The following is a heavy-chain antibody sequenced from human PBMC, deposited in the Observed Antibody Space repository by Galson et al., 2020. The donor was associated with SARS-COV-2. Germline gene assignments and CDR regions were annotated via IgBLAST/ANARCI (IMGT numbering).Heavy chain of an antibody. CDR1: GASIRSGRYH. CDR2: IYTSGNT. D-gene: IGHD3-3*01. J-gene: IGHJ6*02. CDR3: ARGEFLEFYYYGMDV. V-gene: IGHV4-61*02. Sequence: SETLSLTCTVSGASIRSGRYHWSWIRQPAGKGLESIGRIYTSGNTNYNPSLKSRVTISLDTSKNQFSLRLRSVTAADTAGYYCARGEFLEFYYYGMDVWGQGTTVTVS.